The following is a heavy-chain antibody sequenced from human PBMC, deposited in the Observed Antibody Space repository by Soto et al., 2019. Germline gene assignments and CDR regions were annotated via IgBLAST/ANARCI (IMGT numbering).Heavy chain of an antibody. CDR2: IIPIFGTA. Sequence: SVKVSCKASGYTFTSSGISWVRQAPGQGLEWMGGIIPIFGTANYAQKFQGRVTITADESTSTAYMELSSLRPEDTAVYYCASAGAAAPMDVWGQGTTVTVSS. CDR3: ASAGAAAPMDV. D-gene: IGHD6-13*01. J-gene: IGHJ6*02. V-gene: IGHV1-69*13. CDR1: GYTFTSSG.